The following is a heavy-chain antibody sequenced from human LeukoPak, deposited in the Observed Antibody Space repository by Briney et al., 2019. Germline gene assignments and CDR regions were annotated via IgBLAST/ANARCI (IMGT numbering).Heavy chain of an antibody. D-gene: IGHD1-14*01. J-gene: IGHJ6*03. CDR2: INPSGIT. CDR1: GGSFSGYY. Sequence: SETLSLTCAVYGGSFSGYYWIWIRQPPGKGLEWIGEINPSGITHYNPSLKSRVTVSVDTSKNQFSLKLSSVTAADTAVYYCARFPGGAEYRHYYYMDVWGTGTTVTVSS. CDR3: ARFPGGAEYRHYYYMDV. V-gene: IGHV4-34*01.